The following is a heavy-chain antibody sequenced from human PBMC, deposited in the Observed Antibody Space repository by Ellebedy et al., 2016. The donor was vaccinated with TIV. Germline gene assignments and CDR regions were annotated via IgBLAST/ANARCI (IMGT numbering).Heavy chain of an antibody. CDR2: ISYDGSNK. D-gene: IGHD3-22*01. CDR1: GFTFSSYG. V-gene: IGHV3-30*03. Sequence: GGSLRLSXAASGFTFSSYGMHWVRQAPGKGLEWVAVISYDGSNKYYADSVKGRFTISRDNSKNTLYLQMNSLRAEDTAVYYCAIAPYDSSGYRFDYWGQGTLVTVSS. CDR3: AIAPYDSSGYRFDY. J-gene: IGHJ4*02.